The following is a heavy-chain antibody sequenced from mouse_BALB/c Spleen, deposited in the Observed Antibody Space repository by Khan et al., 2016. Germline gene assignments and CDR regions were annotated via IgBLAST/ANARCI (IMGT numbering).Heavy chain of an antibody. D-gene: IGHD3-2*01. CDR2: INTHSGVP. Sequence: QIQLVQSGPELKKPGETVRISCKASGYTFTTAGMQWVQKMPGKGLKWIGWINTHSGVPKYAEDFKGRFAFSLETSASTAYLQISNLKNEDTATYSCAREGTARATWAMDYWGQGTSVTVSS. J-gene: IGHJ4*01. V-gene: IGHV9-4*02. CDR3: AREGTARATWAMDY. CDR1: GYTFTTAG.